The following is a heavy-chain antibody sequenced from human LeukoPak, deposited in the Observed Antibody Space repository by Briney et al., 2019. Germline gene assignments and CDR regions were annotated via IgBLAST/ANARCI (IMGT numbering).Heavy chain of an antibody. Sequence: ASVKVSCKASGYTFTSYYIHWVRQAPGQGLEWMGIINPSDGSTSYAQKFQGRVTMTRDTSTSTVYMELSSLRSEDTAVYYCATDMTTVTTGFRYWGQGTLVTVSS. J-gene: IGHJ4*02. CDR2: INPSDGST. V-gene: IGHV1-46*01. CDR3: ATDMTTVTTGFRY. D-gene: IGHD4-17*01. CDR1: GYTFTSYY.